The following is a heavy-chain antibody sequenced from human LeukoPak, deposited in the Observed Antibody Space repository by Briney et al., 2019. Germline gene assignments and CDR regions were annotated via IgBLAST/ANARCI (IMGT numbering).Heavy chain of an antibody. CDR2: ISSSSSYT. V-gene: IGHV3-11*06. CDR3: ARDSGSYPGGFDY. Sequence: GRSLRLSCAASRFTFSDYYMSWIRQAPGKGLEWVSYISSSSSYTNYADSVKGRFTISRDNAKNSLYLQMNSLRAEDTAVYYCARDSGSYPGGFDYWGQGTLVTVSS. J-gene: IGHJ4*02. CDR1: RFTFSDYY. D-gene: IGHD1-26*01.